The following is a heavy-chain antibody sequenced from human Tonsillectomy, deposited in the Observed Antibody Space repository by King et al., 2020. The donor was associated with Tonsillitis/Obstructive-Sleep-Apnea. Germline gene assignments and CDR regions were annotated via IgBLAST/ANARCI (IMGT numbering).Heavy chain of an antibody. V-gene: IGHV1-24*01. D-gene: IGHD3-22*01. J-gene: IGHJ4*02. CDR1: RYTLIELA. Sequence: QLVQSGAEVKKPGASVKVSCKVSRYTLIELAMHWVRQAPGKGLEWMGGFDPEDGETVYAQKFQGRVTLTEDISTDTAYMELSSLRSEDTAVYYCATLLGGDYDSSVDSHYDYWGQGTLVTVSS. CDR3: ATLLGGDYDSSVDSHYDY. CDR2: FDPEDGET.